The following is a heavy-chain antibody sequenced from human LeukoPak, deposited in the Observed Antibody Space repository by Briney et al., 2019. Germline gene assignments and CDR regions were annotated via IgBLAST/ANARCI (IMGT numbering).Heavy chain of an antibody. CDR1: GYTFTSYG. CDR3: ARDDIVVVPAAMGFDY. D-gene: IGHD2-2*01. CDR2: ISAYNGNT. V-gene: IGHV1-18*04. Sequence: ASVKVSCKASGYTFTSYGISWVRQAPGQGLEWMGWISAYNGNTNYAQKLQGRVTMTTGTSTSTAYMELRSLRSDDTAVYYCARDDIVVVPAAMGFDYWGQGTLVTVSS. J-gene: IGHJ4*02.